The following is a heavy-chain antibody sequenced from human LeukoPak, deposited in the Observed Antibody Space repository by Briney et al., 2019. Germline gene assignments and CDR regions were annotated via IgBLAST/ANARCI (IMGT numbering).Heavy chain of an antibody. V-gene: IGHV1-69*05. J-gene: IGHJ4*02. CDR1: GGTFSSYA. D-gene: IGHD6-6*01. Sequence: ASVKASCKASGGTFSSYAISWVRQAPGQGLEWMGGIIPIFGTANYAQKFQGRVTITTDESTSTAYMELSSLRSEDTAVYYCASTSSSSLHYFDYWGQGTLVTVSS. CDR3: ASTSSSSLHYFDY. CDR2: IIPIFGTA.